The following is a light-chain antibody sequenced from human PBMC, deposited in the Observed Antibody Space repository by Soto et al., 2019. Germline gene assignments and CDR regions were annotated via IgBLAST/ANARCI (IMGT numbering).Light chain of an antibody. J-gene: IGKJ5*01. V-gene: IGKV3-11*01. CDR2: DAS. CDR3: QQHSNWPPFT. CDR1: QSVSRY. Sequence: EIVLTQSPATLSLSPGESATLSCRASQSVSRYLDWYQQKPGQAPRLLIFDASNRATGIPARFSGSGSGTDFTLTISSLEPEDFAIYYCQQHSNWPPFTFGQGTRLEIK.